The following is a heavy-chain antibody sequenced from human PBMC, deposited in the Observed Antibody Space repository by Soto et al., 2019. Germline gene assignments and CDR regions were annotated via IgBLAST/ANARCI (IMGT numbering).Heavy chain of an antibody. CDR3: ARGRGIVLLPAAMGGWFDP. CDR2: IIPIFGTA. V-gene: IGHV1-69*12. CDR1: GGTFSSYA. Sequence: QVQLVQSGAEVRKPGSSVKVSCKASGGTFSSYAISWVRQAAGQGLERMGGIIPIFGTANYAQKFQGRVTITADEATSTAYLELSSVRSEDTAVYYCARGRGIVLLPAAMGGWFDPWGQGTLVTVSS. J-gene: IGHJ5*02. D-gene: IGHD2-2*01.